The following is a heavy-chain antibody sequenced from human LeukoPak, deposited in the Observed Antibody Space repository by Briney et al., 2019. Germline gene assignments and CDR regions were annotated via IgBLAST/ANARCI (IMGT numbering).Heavy chain of an antibody. D-gene: IGHD3-22*01. Sequence: QTGGSLRLSCAASRLTFSNYAMTWVRQSPGKGLEWVSSITGSGGTNYADSVKGRFTISRDNPKNTLYLQMNSLRAEDTAVYFCAKRGVVIRVILVGFHKEAYYFDSWGQGALVTVSS. V-gene: IGHV3-23*01. CDR3: AKRGVVIRVILVGFHKEAYYFDS. J-gene: IGHJ4*02. CDR2: ITGSGGT. CDR1: RLTFSNYA.